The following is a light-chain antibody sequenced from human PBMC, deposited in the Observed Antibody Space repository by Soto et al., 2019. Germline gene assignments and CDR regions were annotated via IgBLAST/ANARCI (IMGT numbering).Light chain of an antibody. V-gene: IGKV1-39*01. CDR1: QAINTY. Sequence: DIQMTQSPSFLSASVGDRVTISCRASQAINTYLNWYQQKPGKAPKLLIYGTSDLQNGVPSRFSGDGSGTDFTLTISSLQPEDFATYYCQQSYSTLLITFGQGTRLEV. CDR2: GTS. J-gene: IGKJ5*01. CDR3: QQSYSTLLIT.